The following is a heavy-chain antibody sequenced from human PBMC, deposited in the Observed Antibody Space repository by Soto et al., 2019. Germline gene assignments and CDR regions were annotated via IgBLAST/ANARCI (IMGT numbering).Heavy chain of an antibody. J-gene: IGHJ6*03. V-gene: IGHV1-3*01. CDR2: INAGNGNT. Sequence: ASVKVACKASGDTFTSYSMHWVRQAPGQRLEWMGWINAGNGNTKYSQKFQGRVTITRDTSASTAYMELSSLRSEDTAVYYCARVESAGNDYYYYYMYVWGKGTSVTVSS. D-gene: IGHD6-13*01. CDR1: GDTFTSYS. CDR3: ARVESAGNDYYYYYMYV.